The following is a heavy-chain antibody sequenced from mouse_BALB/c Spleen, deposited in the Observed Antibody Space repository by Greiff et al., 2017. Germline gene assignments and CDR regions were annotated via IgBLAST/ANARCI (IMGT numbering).Heavy chain of an antibody. Sequence: QVQLKESGPGLVAPSQSLSITCTVSGFSLTSYGVHWVRQPPGKGLEWLGVIWAGGGTNYNSALMSRLSISKDNSKSQVFLKMNRLQTDDTAMYYCARERDYYGNSYYAMDYWGQGTSVTVSA. CDR1: GFSLTSYG. CDR2: IWAGGGT. D-gene: IGHD2-1*01. J-gene: IGHJ4*01. CDR3: ARERDYYGNSYYAMDY. V-gene: IGHV2-9*02.